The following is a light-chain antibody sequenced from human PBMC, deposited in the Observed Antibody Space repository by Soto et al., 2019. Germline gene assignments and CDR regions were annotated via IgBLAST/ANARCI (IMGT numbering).Light chain of an antibody. CDR1: QSVSSY. CDR2: DAS. J-gene: IGKJ4*01. Sequence: EIVLTQSPATQSLSPGERATLSYRASQSVSSYLAWYQQRPGQAPRLLIYDASNRATGVPARFSGSGSGTDFTLTISSLEPEDFAVYYCQHRANWPLTFGGGTKLEIK. V-gene: IGKV3-11*01. CDR3: QHRANWPLT.